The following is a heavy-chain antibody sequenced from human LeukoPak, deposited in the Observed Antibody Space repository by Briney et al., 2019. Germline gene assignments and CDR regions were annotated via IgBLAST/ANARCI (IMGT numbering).Heavy chain of an antibody. Sequence: GGSLRLSCAASGFTFSSYAMHWVRQAPGKGLEWVAVISYDGSNKYYADSVKGRFTISRDNSKNTLYLQMNSLRAEDTAVYYCAKAPSFEAAAGTIDYWGQGTLVTVSS. J-gene: IGHJ4*02. V-gene: IGHV3-30-3*01. D-gene: IGHD6-13*01. CDR1: GFTFSSYA. CDR2: ISYDGSNK. CDR3: AKAPSFEAAAGTIDY.